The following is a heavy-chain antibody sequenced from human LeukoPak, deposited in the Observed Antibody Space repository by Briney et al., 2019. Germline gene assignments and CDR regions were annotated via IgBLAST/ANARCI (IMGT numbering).Heavy chain of an antibody. Sequence: GGSLRLSCAASGFTVSSNYMSWDRQAPGKGLEWVSVIYSGGSTYYADSVKGRFTISRDNAKNSLYLQMNSLRAEDTAVYYCARDGGSGAAGFDYWGQGTLVTVSS. CDR1: GFTVSSNY. CDR3: ARDGGSGAAGFDY. V-gene: IGHV3-53*01. J-gene: IGHJ4*02. D-gene: IGHD6-13*01. CDR2: IYSGGST.